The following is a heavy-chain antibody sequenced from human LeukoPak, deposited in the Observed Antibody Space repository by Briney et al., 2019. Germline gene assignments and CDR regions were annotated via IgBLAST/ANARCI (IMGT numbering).Heavy chain of an antibody. J-gene: IGHJ3*02. CDR2: ISYNGGST. V-gene: IGHV3-64*01. CDR1: GFTFSSYA. Sequence: GGSLRLSXAASGFTFSSYAMHWVRQAPGTGLEYLVGISYNGGSTYYGKSVKGRFSISRDNLKNTLYLQMGSLRAEDTAVYYCARGSDRVGNSDISDDDFDIWGQGTMVTVIS. D-gene: IGHD3-9*01. CDR3: ARGSDRVGNSDISDDDFDI.